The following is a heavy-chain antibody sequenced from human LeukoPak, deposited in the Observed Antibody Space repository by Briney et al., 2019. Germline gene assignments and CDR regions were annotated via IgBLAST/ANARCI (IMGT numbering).Heavy chain of an antibody. CDR1: GYTFTGYY. CDR2: INPNSGGT. J-gene: IGHJ5*02. V-gene: IGHV1-2*02. D-gene: IGHD3-10*01. Sequence: KPGASVKVSCKASGYTFTGYYMHWVRQAPGQGLEWMGWINPNSGGTNYAQKFQGRVTMTRDTSISTAYMELSRLRSDDTAVYYCAREPGYYGSGSYPWFDPWGQGTLVTVSS. CDR3: AREPGYYGSGSYPWFDP.